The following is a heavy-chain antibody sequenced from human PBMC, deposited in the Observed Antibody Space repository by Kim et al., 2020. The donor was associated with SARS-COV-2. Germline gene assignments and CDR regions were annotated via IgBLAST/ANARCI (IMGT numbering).Heavy chain of an antibody. CDR3: AKAGRVVTAISNSFDF. V-gene: IGHV3-43*01. CDR2: INWDGGST. Sequence: GGSLRLSCAASGFTFDDYTMHWVRQVPGKGLEWVSLINWDGGSTSYADSVKGRFTISRDNSKNSLYLQMNSLRTEDTALYYCAKAGRVVTAISNSFDFWGQGTLVTVSS. J-gene: IGHJ4*02. D-gene: IGHD2-21*02. CDR1: GFTFDDYT.